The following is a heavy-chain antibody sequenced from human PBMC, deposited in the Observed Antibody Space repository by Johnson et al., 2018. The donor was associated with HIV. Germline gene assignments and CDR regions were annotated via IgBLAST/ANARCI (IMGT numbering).Heavy chain of an antibody. Sequence: VTLVEYGGGLVQPGGSLRLSCAASGFTFSSYWMSWVRQAPGKGLEWVANIKQDGSEKYYVDSVKGRFTISRDNAKNSLYLQMNSLRAEDTAVYYCARFGMGSSGDAFDIWGQGTMVTVSS. D-gene: IGHD6-25*01. CDR2: IKQDGSEK. CDR1: GFTFSSYW. CDR3: ARFGMGSSGDAFDI. V-gene: IGHV3-7*01. J-gene: IGHJ3*02.